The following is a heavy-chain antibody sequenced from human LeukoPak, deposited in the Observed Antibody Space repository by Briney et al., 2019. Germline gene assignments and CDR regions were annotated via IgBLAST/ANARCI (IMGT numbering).Heavy chain of an antibody. CDR3: ARGGVVPAVRFDY. CDR1: GYSISGGYY. CDR2: IYHSGST. D-gene: IGHD2-2*01. J-gene: IGHJ4*02. V-gene: IGHV4-38-2*02. Sequence: SETLSLTCTVSGYSISGGYYWGWIRQPPGKGLEWIGNIYHSGSTYYNPSLKSRVTISVDTTKNQFSLKLSSVTAADTAVYYCARGGVVPAVRFDYWGQGTLVIVSS.